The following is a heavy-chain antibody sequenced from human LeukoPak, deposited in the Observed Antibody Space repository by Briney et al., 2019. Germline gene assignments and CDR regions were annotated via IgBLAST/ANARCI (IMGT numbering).Heavy chain of an antibody. J-gene: IGHJ4*02. CDR1: GSTFSNAW. CDR2: IRSKANSYAA. D-gene: IGHD1-7*01. V-gene: IGHV3-73*01. CDR3: TTTSINDNSLFDY. Sequence: GGSLRLSCAASGSTFSNAWMSWVRQAPGKGLEWVGRIRSKANSYAAAYAASMKGRFTISRDDSKNTAYPQMNSLKIEDTAVYYCTTTSINDNSLFDYWGQGTLVTVSS.